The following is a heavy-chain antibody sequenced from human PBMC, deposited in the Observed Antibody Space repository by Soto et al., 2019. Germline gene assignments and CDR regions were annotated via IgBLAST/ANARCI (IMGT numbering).Heavy chain of an antibody. Sequence: PGGSLRLSCAASGFNFKTYAIHWVRQAPGKGLEWVAVISYDGSLEYYADSVKGRFTISRDNSKNTLYLQMNSLRAEDTAVYYCAKDSDIVVVVAATGAFDIWGQGTMVTVSS. CDR3: AKDSDIVVVVAATGAFDI. V-gene: IGHV3-30*04. D-gene: IGHD2-15*01. CDR1: GFNFKTYA. CDR2: ISYDGSLE. J-gene: IGHJ3*02.